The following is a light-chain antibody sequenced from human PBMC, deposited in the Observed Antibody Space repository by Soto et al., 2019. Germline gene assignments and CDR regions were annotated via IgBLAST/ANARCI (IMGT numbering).Light chain of an antibody. CDR1: SSDVGGYNY. J-gene: IGLJ1*01. CDR2: EVT. CDR3: TSYTSSNTLGV. Sequence: QSVLTQPASVSGSPGQSITTSCTGTSSDVGGYNYVSWYQQHPGQAPKLMIYEVTNRPSGVSNRFSGSRSGNTASLTISGLQADDEADYYCTSYTSSNTLGVFGTGTKVTVL. V-gene: IGLV2-14*01.